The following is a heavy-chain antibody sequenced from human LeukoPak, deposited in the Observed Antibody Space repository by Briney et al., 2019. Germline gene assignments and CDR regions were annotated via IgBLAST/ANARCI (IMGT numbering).Heavy chain of an antibody. D-gene: IGHD6-6*01. CDR2: ISYDGSNK. Sequence: GGSLRLSCAASGFTFSSYGMHWVRQAPGKGLEWVAVISYDGSNKYYADSVKGRFTISRDNSKNTLYLQMNCLRAEDTAVYYCAKVVAFSSSSEDYWGQGTLVTVSS. CDR3: AKVVAFSSSSEDY. CDR1: GFTFSSYG. J-gene: IGHJ4*02. V-gene: IGHV3-30*18.